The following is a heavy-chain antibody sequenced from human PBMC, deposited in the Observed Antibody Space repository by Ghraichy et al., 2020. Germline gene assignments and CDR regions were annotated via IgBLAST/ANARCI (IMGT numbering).Heavy chain of an antibody. J-gene: IGHJ6*02. V-gene: IGHV3-23*01. CDR2: ISGSGGST. Sequence: GGSLRLSCAASGFTFSSYAMSWVRRAPGKGLEWVSAISGSGGSTYYADSVKGRFTISRDNSKNTLYLQMNSLRAEDTAVYYCAKGGYDVYYYGMDVWGQGTTVTVSS. CDR3: AKGGYDVYYYGMDV. D-gene: IGHD5-12*01. CDR1: GFTFSSYA.